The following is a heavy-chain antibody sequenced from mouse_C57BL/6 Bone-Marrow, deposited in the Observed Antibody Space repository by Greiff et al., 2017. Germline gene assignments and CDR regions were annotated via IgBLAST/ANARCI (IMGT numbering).Heavy chain of an antibody. CDR3: TTFITTVVVPY. V-gene: IGHV14-4*01. CDR1: GFNIKDDY. D-gene: IGHD1-1*01. J-gene: IGHJ3*01. Sequence: EVKLQESGAELVRPGASVKLSCTASGFNIKDDYMHWVKQRPEQGLEWIGWIDPDNGDTEYASKFQGKATITADTSSNTAYLQLSSLTSEDTAVYYCTTFITTVVVPYWGQGTLVTVSA. CDR2: IDPDNGDT.